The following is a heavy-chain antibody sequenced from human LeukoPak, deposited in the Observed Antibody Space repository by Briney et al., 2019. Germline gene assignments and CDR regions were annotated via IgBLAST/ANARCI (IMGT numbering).Heavy chain of an antibody. Sequence: TSETLSLTCAAYGGSFSGYYWSWIRQPPGKGLEWIGEINHSGSTNYNPSLKSRVTISVDTSKNQFSLKLSSVTAADTAVYYCARGQTYYYDSRVGDYWGQGTLVTVSS. CDR1: GGSFSGYY. CDR3: ARGQTYYYDSRVGDY. V-gene: IGHV4-34*01. D-gene: IGHD3-22*01. CDR2: INHSGST. J-gene: IGHJ4*02.